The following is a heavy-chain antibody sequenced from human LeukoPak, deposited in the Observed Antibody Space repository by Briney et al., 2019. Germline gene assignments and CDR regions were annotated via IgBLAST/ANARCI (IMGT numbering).Heavy chain of an antibody. CDR3: ARGEDAFDI. Sequence: GGSLRLSCAASGFTFSIYWMNWVRQAPGKGLEWVANIKEDGSEKYYVDSVKGRFTISRDNAKNSLYLQMNSLRAEDTAVYYCARGEDAFDIWGQGTMVTVSS. CDR2: IKEDGSEK. J-gene: IGHJ3*02. CDR1: GFTFSIYW. V-gene: IGHV3-7*04.